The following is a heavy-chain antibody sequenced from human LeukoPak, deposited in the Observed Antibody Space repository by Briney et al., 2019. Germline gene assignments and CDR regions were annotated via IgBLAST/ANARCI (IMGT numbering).Heavy chain of an antibody. CDR2: IYYSGST. CDR1: GGSISSYY. V-gene: IGHV4-59*12. D-gene: IGHD2-15*01. J-gene: IGHJ6*03. Sequence: PSETLSLTCTVSGGSISSYYWSWIRQPPGKGLEWIGYIYYSGSTNYNPSLKSRVTISVDTSKNQFSLKLSSVTAADTALYYCARDGAGYCSGGSCYAYYYYYYMDVWGKGTTVTVSS. CDR3: ARDGAGYCSGGSCYAYYYYYYMDV.